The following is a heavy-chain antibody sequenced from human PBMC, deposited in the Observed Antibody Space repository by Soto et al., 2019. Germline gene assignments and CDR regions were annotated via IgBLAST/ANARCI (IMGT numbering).Heavy chain of an antibody. Sequence: TSETLSLTCTVSGGSVSSSIYYWGWIRQHPGKGLEWITSISYSGSTIFNPSLKSRVATSVDTSNNHLSLKLTSVTAADTVVYFCARIVLGPDLLADSFVDYYYYMAVWGQGTTVTVSS. J-gene: IGHJ6*03. D-gene: IGHD3-9*01. CDR2: ISYSGST. CDR1: GGSVSSSIYY. V-gene: IGHV4-39*02. CDR3: ARIVLGPDLLADSFVDYYYYMAV.